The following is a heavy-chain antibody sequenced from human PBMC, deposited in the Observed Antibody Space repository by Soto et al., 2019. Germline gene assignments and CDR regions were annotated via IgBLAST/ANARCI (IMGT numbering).Heavy chain of an antibody. CDR2: ISPNSGAT. V-gene: IGHV1-18*01. D-gene: IGHD6-25*01. Sequence: QGQLGQSEGELRQPGASVTVSCRASGYTFTSYGIIWVRQAPGQVLEWMGYISPNSGATTYAQNLQRRLTLTTDTSTRTAYMELRRLSSDDTAIYYCVREMWTRSGPQNFFDYWGLGALVTVSS. J-gene: IGHJ4*02. CDR1: GYTFTSYG. CDR3: VREMWTRSGPQNFFDY.